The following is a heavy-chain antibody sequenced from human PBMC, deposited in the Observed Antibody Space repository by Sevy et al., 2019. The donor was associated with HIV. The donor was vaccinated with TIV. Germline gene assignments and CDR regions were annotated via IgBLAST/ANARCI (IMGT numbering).Heavy chain of an antibody. J-gene: IGHJ6*03. CDR2: INHSGST. V-gene: IGHV4-34*01. CDR3: ARSIVVVPAAKFAYYYYYYYMDV. Sequence: SETLSLTCAVYGGSFSGYYWSWIRQPPGKGLEWIGEINHSGSTNYNPSLKSRVTISVDTSKNQFSLKLSSVTAADTAVYYRARSIVVVPAAKFAYYYYYYYMDVWGKGTTVTVSS. D-gene: IGHD2-2*01. CDR1: GGSFSGYY.